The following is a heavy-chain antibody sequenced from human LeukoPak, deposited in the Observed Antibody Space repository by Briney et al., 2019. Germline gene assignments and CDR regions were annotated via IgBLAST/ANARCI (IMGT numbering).Heavy chain of an antibody. CDR1: GFTFSTYA. CDR2: ISSIGGTT. CDR3: ARVGDNTAFDY. J-gene: IGHJ4*02. Sequence: GGSLRLPCAASGFTFSTYALHWVRQVPGKGLEYVSAISSIGGTTYYANSVKGRFTISRDNSKNTLYLQMGSLKPEDTAVYYCARVGDNTAFDYWGQGTLVTVSS. V-gene: IGHV3-64*01. D-gene: IGHD2-21*01.